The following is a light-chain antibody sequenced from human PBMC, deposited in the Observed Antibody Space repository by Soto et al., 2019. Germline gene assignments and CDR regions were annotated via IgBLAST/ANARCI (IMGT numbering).Light chain of an antibody. CDR1: QSISSTY. V-gene: IGKV3-20*01. CDR3: QQYTNWPPIT. Sequence: EIVLTQSPGTLSLSPGERATLSCVASQSISSTYLAWYQQKLRQAPRLLIYGASSRATDIPDRFSGSGSATDFTLTISNLQSEDFAVYYCQQYTNWPPITFGQGTRLEIK. J-gene: IGKJ5*01. CDR2: GAS.